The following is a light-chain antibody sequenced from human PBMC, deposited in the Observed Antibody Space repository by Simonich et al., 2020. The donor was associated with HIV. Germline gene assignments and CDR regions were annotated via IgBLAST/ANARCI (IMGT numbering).Light chain of an antibody. Sequence: DIQLTQSPSSLSASVGDRVTITCQASQDISNYLNWYQQKPGKAPKLLIYDASKLETGVPSRFSGSGSGTDFTFTISSLQPEDIATYYCQQYDNSGTFGQGTKLEIK. J-gene: IGKJ2*01. CDR2: DAS. CDR3: QQYDNSGT. CDR1: QDISNY. V-gene: IGKV1-33*01.